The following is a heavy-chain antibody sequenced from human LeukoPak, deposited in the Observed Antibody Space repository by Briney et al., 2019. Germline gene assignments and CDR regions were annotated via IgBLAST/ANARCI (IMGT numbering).Heavy chain of an antibody. CDR3: AKAVGYCSSTSCPNYFDY. J-gene: IGHJ4*02. CDR1: GFTFSSYA. D-gene: IGHD2-2*01. CDR2: VSGSGSST. V-gene: IGHV3-23*01. Sequence: QRWGSLRLSCAASGFTFSSYAMSWVRQAPGKGLEWVSAVSGSGSSTYHADSVKGRFSISRDNSKNTLYLQMDSLRADDTAVYYCAKAVGYCSSTSCPNYFDYWGQGTLVTVSS.